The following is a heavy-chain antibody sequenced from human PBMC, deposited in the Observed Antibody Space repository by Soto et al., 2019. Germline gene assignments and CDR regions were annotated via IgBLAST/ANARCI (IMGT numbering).Heavy chain of an antibody. CDR3: ARGMQGSRYFDL. CDR2: ITNDGSST. Sequence: EVQLVESGGGLVQPGGSLRLSCAGSGFVFSSYWMHWVRQVPGKGLAWVSRITNDGSSTTYADSVNGRFTISRDNAKNTLYLQMNSLGAEDTAVYYCARGMQGSRYFDLWGRGTLVTVSS. J-gene: IGHJ2*01. V-gene: IGHV3-74*01. CDR1: GFVFSSYW.